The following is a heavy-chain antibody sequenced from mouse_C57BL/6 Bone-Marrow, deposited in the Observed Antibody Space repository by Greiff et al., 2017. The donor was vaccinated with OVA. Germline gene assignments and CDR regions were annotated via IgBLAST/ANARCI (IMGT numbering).Heavy chain of an antibody. D-gene: IGHD2-5*01. CDR3: ARAYYSNYEGYFDV. CDR1: GYTFTSYW. Sequence: QVQPQQPGAELVRPGSSVKLSCKASGYTFTSYWMHWVKQRPIQGLEWIGNIDPSDSETHYNQKFKDKATLTVDKSSSTAYMQLSSLTSEDSAVYYCARAYYSNYEGYFDVWGTGTTVTVSS. J-gene: IGHJ1*03. CDR2: IDPSDSET. V-gene: IGHV1-52*01.